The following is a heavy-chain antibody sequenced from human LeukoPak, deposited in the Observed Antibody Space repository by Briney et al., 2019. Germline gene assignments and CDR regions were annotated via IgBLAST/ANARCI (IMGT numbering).Heavy chain of an antibody. CDR1: GGSISSYY. CDR3: ARDLYGAFDY. D-gene: IGHD4-17*01. V-gene: IGHV4-59*01. J-gene: IGHJ4*02. Sequence: PSETLSLTCTVSGGSISSYYWSWIRQPPGKGLEWIGYIYYSGSTNYNPSLKSRVTISVDTSKNRFSLKLSSVTAADTAVYYCARDLYGAFDYWGQGTLVTVSS. CDR2: IYYSGST.